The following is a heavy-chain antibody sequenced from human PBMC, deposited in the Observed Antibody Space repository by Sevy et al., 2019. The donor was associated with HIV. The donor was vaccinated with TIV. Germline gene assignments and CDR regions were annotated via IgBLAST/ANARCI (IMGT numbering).Heavy chain of an antibody. CDR3: ARGPKAFRSDYGDYRGVGYYFDS. Sequence: SETLSLTCAVYGESFSNYYWSWIRLSPGKGLESIGEIDHSGRSDYNPSLKSRVTMSVDTSKNQFSLKLTSVTSADTAVYYCARGPKAFRSDYGDYRGVGYYFDSWGQGTLVTVSS. V-gene: IGHV4-34*01. J-gene: IGHJ4*02. CDR1: GESFSNYY. CDR2: IDHSGRS. D-gene: IGHD4-17*01.